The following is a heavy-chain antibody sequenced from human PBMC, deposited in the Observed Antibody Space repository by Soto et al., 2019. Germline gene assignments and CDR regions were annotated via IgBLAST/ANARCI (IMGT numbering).Heavy chain of an antibody. J-gene: IGHJ4*02. V-gene: IGHV1-69*01. D-gene: IGHD3-10*01. CDR3: ARDRDDYGTGNYYNRIDF. CDR1: GGIFSTYA. Sequence: QVQLVQSGAEVKKPGSSVKVSCKASGGIFSTYAISWLRQAPGQGLEWMGGIIPIFGTPNYAQRCQGRVTISAAESTSTAYMELSRLISEDTAVYYCARDRDDYGTGNYYNRIDFWGQGTLVTVSS. CDR2: IIPIFGTP.